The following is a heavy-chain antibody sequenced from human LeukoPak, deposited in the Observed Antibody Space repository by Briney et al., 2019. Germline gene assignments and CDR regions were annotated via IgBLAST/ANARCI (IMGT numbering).Heavy chain of an antibody. Sequence: PGGSLRLSCAASGFTFSSYSMNWVRQAPGKGLEWVSYISSSSSTIYYADSVKGRFTISRDNAKNSLYLQVNSLRAEDMALYYCAKGADYDFWSTYSHWGQGALVTVSS. CDR2: ISSSSSTI. CDR3: AKGADYDFWSTYSH. D-gene: IGHD3-3*01. CDR1: GFTFSSYS. J-gene: IGHJ4*02. V-gene: IGHV3-48*04.